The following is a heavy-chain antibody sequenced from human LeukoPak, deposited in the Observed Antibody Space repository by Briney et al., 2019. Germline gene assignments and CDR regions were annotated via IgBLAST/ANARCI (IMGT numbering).Heavy chain of an antibody. D-gene: IGHD6-19*01. J-gene: IGHJ6*03. CDR2: ISAYNGNT. V-gene: IGHV1-18*01. CDR3: ARAAEWLAEYYYYYMDV. Sequence: ASVKVSCKASGYTFTSYGISWVRQAPGQGLEWMGWISAYNGNTNYAQKLQGRVTMTTDTSTSTAYMELRSLRSDDTAVYYCARAAEWLAEYYYYYMDVWGKGTTVTVSS. CDR1: GYTFTSYG.